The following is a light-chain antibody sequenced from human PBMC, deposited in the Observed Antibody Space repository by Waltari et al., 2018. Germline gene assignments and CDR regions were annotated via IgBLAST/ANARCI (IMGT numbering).Light chain of an antibody. V-gene: IGKV3-20*01. CDR1: QSVSSSY. J-gene: IGKJ2*01. CDR2: GAS. CDR3: QQYGSSPQT. Sequence: EIVLTQSPGTLSLSPGERATLSCRASQSVSSSYLAWYQQKPGQAPRLLIYGASSRATGIADRFSGSGSGTDFTITISRREPEDFAVYYCQQYGSSPQTFGQGTKLEIK.